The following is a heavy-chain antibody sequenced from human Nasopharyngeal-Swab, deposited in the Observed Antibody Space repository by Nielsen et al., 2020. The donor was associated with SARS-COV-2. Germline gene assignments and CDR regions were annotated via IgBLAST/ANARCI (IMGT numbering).Heavy chain of an antibody. D-gene: IGHD3-9*01. J-gene: IGHJ4*02. Sequence: SETLSLTFAVYGGSFSGYYWSWIRQPPGKGLEWIGEINHSGSTNYNPSLKSRLTISVDTSKSQFSLKLSSVTAADTAVYYCARVMFDWSVRPFDYWGQGTLVTVSS. CDR2: INHSGST. V-gene: IGHV4-34*01. CDR1: GGSFSGYY. CDR3: ARVMFDWSVRPFDY.